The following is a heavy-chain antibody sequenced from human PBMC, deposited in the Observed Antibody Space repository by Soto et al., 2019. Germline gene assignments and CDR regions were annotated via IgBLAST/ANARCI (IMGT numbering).Heavy chain of an antibody. CDR3: AKDMLTMVRGVPRYYYYGMDV. Sequence: GGSLRLSCSASGFAFSSYAMSWVRQAPGKGLEWVSAISGSGGSTYYADSVKGRFTISRDNSKNTLYLQMNSLRAEDTAVYYCAKDMLTMVRGVPRYYYYGMDVWGQGTTVTVSS. V-gene: IGHV3-23*01. CDR1: GFAFSSYA. J-gene: IGHJ6*02. D-gene: IGHD3-10*01. CDR2: ISGSGGST.